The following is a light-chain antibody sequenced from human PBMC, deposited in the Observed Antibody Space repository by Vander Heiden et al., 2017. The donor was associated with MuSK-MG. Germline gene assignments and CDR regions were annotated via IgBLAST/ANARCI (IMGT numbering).Light chain of an antibody. CDR1: SPHSGSSN. V-gene: IGLV1-47*01. CDR2: RNN. CDR3: AAWADSRSGQGV. Sequence: QSVLTQPPSASGTPGQRVAIPCSGSSPHSGSSNVYCYQQRQGTAPNLLIYRNNRRRSGAPDRFSCSTSGASASLAISALRFEEEADYDCAAWADSRSGQGVLGGGTKL. J-gene: IGLJ2*01.